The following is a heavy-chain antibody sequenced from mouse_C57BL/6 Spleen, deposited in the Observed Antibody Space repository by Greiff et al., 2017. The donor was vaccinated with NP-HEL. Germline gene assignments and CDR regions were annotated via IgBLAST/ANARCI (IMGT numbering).Heavy chain of an antibody. CDR1: GFTLTSYG. Sequence: VQLKESGPGLVAPSQSLSITCTVSGFTLTSYGVDWVRQSPGKGLEWLGVIWGVGSTNYNSALKSRLSISKDNAKSQVFLKMNSLQTEDTAMYYCASRTGYAMDYWGQGTSVTVSS. V-gene: IGHV2-6*01. J-gene: IGHJ4*01. CDR3: ASRTGYAMDY. CDR2: IWGVGST.